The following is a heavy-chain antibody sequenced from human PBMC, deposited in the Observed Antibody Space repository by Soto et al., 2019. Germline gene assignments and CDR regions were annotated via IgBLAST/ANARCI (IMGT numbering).Heavy chain of an antibody. J-gene: IGHJ4*02. CDR2: NIPIFGTA. V-gene: IGHV1-69*13. D-gene: IGHD2-15*01. CDR1: GGTFSSYA. Sequence: SSVKVSCKASGGTFSSYAISWVRQAPGQGLEWMGGNIPIFGTANYAQKFQGRVTITADESTSTAYMELSSLRSEDTAVYYCAREWRAATYYYYDYWGQGTLVTVSA. CDR3: AREWRAATYYYYDY.